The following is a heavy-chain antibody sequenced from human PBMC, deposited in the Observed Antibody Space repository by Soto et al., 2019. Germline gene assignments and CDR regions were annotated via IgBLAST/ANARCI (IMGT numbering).Heavy chain of an antibody. CDR3: ASLYSGSSGYYYYGMDV. Sequence: SETLSLTCAVYGGSFSGYYWSWIRQPPGKGLEWIGEINHSGSTNYNPSLKGRVTISVDTSKNQFSLKLSSVTAADTAVYYCASLYSGSSGYYYYGMDVWGQGTTVTVSS. CDR2: INHSGST. J-gene: IGHJ6*02. D-gene: IGHD1-26*01. CDR1: GGSFSGYY. V-gene: IGHV4-34*01.